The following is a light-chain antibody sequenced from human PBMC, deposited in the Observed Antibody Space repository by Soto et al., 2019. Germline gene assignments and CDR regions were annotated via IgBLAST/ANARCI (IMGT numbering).Light chain of an antibody. CDR3: CSYAGSSTLV. CDR2: AGS. Sequence: QSALTQPASVSGSPGQSITISCTGTSSDVGSYKFVSWYQQHPGKAPKLMIYAGSKRTSGVSNRFSGSKSGNTASLTISGLDAEDEADYYCCSYAGSSTLVFGGGTKLTVL. J-gene: IGLJ2*01. V-gene: IGLV2-23*01. CDR1: SSDVGSYKF.